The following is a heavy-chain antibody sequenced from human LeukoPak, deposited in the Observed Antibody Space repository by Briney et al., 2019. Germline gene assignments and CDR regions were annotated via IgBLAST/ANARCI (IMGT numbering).Heavy chain of an antibody. D-gene: IGHD7-27*01. CDR3: TTITGANYYYGMDV. Sequence: GGSLRLFCAASGFTFSNYAMSWVRQAPGKGLQWVSAVSGSSDRAFYADSVKGRFTISRDNSKNTLYLQMNSLKTEDTAVYYCTTITGANYYYGMDVWGQGTTVTVSS. CDR2: VSGSSDRA. CDR1: GFTFSNYA. J-gene: IGHJ6*02. V-gene: IGHV3-23*01.